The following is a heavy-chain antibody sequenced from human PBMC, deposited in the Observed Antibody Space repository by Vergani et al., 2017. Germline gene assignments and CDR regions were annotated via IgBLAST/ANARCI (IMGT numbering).Heavy chain of an antibody. D-gene: IGHD6-13*01. CDR1: GFTFDDYA. V-gene: IGHV3-9*01. CDR2: INWNSDSI. J-gene: IGHJ2*01. CDR3: VKDIAASGNYWYFDL. Sequence: EVQLVESGGGLVQPGRSLRLSCAASGFTFDDYAMHWVRQAPGKGLEWVSGINWNSDSISYADSVKGLFTISRDNAKNSLYLQMNSLRAEDTAFYYCVKDIAASGNYWYFDLWGRGTLVTVSS.